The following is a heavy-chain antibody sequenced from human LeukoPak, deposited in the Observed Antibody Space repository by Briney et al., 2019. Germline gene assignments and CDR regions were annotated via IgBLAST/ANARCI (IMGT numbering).Heavy chain of an antibody. CDR3: ARVMSGYYVVLDI. J-gene: IGHJ3*02. V-gene: IGHV3-21*01. Sequence: GGSLRLSCTASGFTFNNYNMNWVRQAPGKGLEWVSSISSSSSYIYYADSVKGRFTVSRDNAKNTLYLQMNSLRAEDTAVYYCARVMSGYYVVLDIWGQGTMVTVSS. CDR2: ISSSSSYI. D-gene: IGHD3-3*01. CDR1: GFTFNNYN.